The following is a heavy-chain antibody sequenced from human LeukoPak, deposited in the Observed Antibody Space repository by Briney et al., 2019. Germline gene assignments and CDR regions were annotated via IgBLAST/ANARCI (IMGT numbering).Heavy chain of an antibody. J-gene: IGHJ4*02. V-gene: IGHV6-1*01. CDR2: TYYRSKWYN. D-gene: IGHD1-26*01. CDR3: ARDRGSLRYYFDY. CDR1: RDSVSSNSVA. Sequence: SQTLSLTCAISRDSVSSNSVAWNWIRQSPSRGLEWLGSTYYRSKWYNDYALSVKSRITINPDTSKNQFSLQLNSVTPEDTAVYCCARDRGSLRYYFDYWGQGTLVTVSS.